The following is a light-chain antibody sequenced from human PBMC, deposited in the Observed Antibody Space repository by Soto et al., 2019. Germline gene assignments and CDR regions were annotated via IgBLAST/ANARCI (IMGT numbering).Light chain of an antibody. V-gene: IGKV3-11*01. J-gene: IGKJ3*01. Sequence: EIVLTQSPATLSLSPGESATLSCRASQSVSSYLAWYQQKPGQAPRLLVYDASNRAPGIPARFSGSGSGTDFTLTISNLEPEDFAVYYCQQRSTWPLITFGPGTKVDIK. CDR2: DAS. CDR1: QSVSSY. CDR3: QQRSTWPLIT.